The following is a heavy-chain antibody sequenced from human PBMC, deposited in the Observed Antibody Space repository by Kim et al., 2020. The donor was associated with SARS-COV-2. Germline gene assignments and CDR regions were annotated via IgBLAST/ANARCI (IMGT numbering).Heavy chain of an antibody. CDR3: ARARGSVNDFDY. D-gene: IGHD4-17*01. J-gene: IGHJ4*02. Sequence: NYAQKFQGRVTMTRDTSISTAYMELSRLRSDDTAVYYCARARGSVNDFDYWGQGTLVTVSS. V-gene: IGHV1-2*02.